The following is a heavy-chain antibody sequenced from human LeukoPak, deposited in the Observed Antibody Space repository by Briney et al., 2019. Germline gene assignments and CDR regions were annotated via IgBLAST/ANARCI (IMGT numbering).Heavy chain of an antibody. J-gene: IGHJ4*02. Sequence: GGSLRFSCAASGFTFSSYAMSWVRQAPGKGLEWVSGINNSGGSTYYADSVKGRFTISRDNSKNTLYLQMNSLRDEDMAVYYCAKASGYCSSTTSCYLYFDYWGQGTLVTVSS. V-gene: IGHV3-23*01. CDR2: INNSGGST. D-gene: IGHD2-2*01. CDR1: GFTFSSYA. CDR3: AKASGYCSSTTSCYLYFDY.